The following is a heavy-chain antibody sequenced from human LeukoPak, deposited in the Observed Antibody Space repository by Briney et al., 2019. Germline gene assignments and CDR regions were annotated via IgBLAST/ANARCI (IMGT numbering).Heavy chain of an antibody. CDR3: AATPPNYDFWSGGFDY. J-gene: IGHJ4*02. CDR1: GFTFTSSA. CDR2: IVVGSGNT. V-gene: IGHV1-58*01. Sequence: SVKVSCKASGFTFTSSAVQWVRQARGQRLEWIGWIVVGSGNTNYAQKFQERVTITRDMSTSTAYMELSSLRSEDTAVYYCAATPPNYDFWSGGFDYWGQGTLVTVSS. D-gene: IGHD3-3*01.